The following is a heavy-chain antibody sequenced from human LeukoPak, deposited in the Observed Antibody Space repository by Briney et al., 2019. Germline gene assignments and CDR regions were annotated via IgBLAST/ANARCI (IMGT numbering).Heavy chain of an antibody. CDR1: GGSFSGYY. Sequence: SQTLSLTCAVYGGSFSGYYWSWIRQPPGKGLEWIGEINHSGSTNYNPSLKSRVTISVDTSKNQFSLKLSSVTAADTAVYYCARKGYYDFWSGYYRGYYFDYWRQGSLVTVSS. CDR2: INHSGST. CDR3: ARKGYYDFWSGYYRGYYFDY. D-gene: IGHD3-3*01. J-gene: IGHJ4*02. V-gene: IGHV4-34*01.